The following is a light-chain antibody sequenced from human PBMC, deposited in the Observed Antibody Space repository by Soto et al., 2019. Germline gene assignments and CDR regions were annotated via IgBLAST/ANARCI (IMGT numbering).Light chain of an antibody. CDR1: QSISTW. CDR2: DAS. V-gene: IGKV1-5*01. CDR3: QQYNGYSGT. J-gene: IGKJ1*01. Sequence: IQMTQSPSTLSASVGDRVTITCRASQSISTWLAWYQQKPGKAPKLLIYDASSLESGVPSRFSGSGSGTEFTLTISSLRPDDFATYYGQQYNGYSGTFGQGTKVDIK.